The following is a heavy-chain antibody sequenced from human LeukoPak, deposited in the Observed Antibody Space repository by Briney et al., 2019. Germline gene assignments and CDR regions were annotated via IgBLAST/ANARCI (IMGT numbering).Heavy chain of an antibody. CDR2: IYHDGST. CDR3: ARGKLGYYYYHMDA. Sequence: PSETLSLTCAVSGGSISSNNWWIWVRQSPEKGLEWIGEIYHDGSTNYNPSLKSRVTISMDKSKNQLSLKLNFVTAADTAVYYCARGKLGYYYYHMDAWGKGTTVTVSS. CDR1: GGSISSNNW. D-gene: IGHD3-3*02. J-gene: IGHJ6*03. V-gene: IGHV4-4*02.